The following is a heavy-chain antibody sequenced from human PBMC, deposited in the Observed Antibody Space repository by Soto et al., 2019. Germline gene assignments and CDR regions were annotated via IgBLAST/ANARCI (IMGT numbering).Heavy chain of an antibody. Sequence: ASVKVSCKASGGTFSSYAISWVRQAPGQGLEWMGGIIPIFGTANYAQKFQGRVTITADESTSTAYMGLSSLRSEDTAVYYCARDKDTAMVYYYYYYGMDVWGQGTTVTVSS. CDR1: GGTFSSYA. V-gene: IGHV1-69*13. CDR2: IIPIFGTA. D-gene: IGHD5-18*01. J-gene: IGHJ6*02. CDR3: ARDKDTAMVYYYYYYGMDV.